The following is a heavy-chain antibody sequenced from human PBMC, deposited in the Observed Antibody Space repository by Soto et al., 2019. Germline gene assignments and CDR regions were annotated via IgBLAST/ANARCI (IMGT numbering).Heavy chain of an antibody. CDR1: GFTFSSYW. Sequence: EVQLVESGGGLVQPGGSLRLSCAASGFTFSSYWMNWGRQAPGKGLEWVANIKQDGSEKYYVDSVKGRFTISRDNTKNSLYLQMNSLRAEDTAVYYCAREQLQVVIPDYWGQGTLVTVSS. D-gene: IGHD6-13*01. CDR3: AREQLQVVIPDY. V-gene: IGHV3-7*01. J-gene: IGHJ4*02. CDR2: IKQDGSEK.